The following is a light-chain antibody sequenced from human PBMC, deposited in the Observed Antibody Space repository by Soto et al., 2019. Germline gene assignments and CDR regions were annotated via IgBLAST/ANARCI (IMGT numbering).Light chain of an antibody. V-gene: IGKV3-15*01. Sequence: EIVMTQSPATLSVSPGERATLSCRASQSVSSTLAWYHQKPGQAPRLLIYGASTRATGIPARFSGSGSGTEFTLTISSLQSEDFAVYYCQQYNNWPLTFGPGTKVDIK. CDR2: GAS. J-gene: IGKJ3*01. CDR1: QSVSST. CDR3: QQYNNWPLT.